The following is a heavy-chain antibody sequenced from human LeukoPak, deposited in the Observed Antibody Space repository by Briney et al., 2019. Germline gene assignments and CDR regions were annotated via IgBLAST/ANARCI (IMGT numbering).Heavy chain of an antibody. J-gene: IGHJ4*02. CDR3: ARVARIAAAGYFDY. CDR2: IIPIFGTA. D-gene: IGHD6-13*01. CDR1: GGTFSSYA. Sequence: SVKVSCKASGGTFSSYAISWVRQAPGQGLEWMGGIIPIFGTANYAQKFQGRVTMTRDTSISTAYMELSRLRSDDTAVYYCARVARIAAAGYFDYWGQGTLVTVSS. V-gene: IGHV1-69*05.